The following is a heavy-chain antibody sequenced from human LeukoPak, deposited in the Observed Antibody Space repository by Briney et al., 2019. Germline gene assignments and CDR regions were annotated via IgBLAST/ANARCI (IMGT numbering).Heavy chain of an antibody. Sequence: PGGSLRLSCAASGFTFSSYWMHWARQAPGKGLVWVSRIKSDGSSTSYADSVKGRFTISRDNTKNTLYLQMNSLRAEDTAMYYCARRGAATDAFDIWGQGTMVTVSS. D-gene: IGHD1-26*01. CDR2: IKSDGSST. J-gene: IGHJ3*02. V-gene: IGHV3-74*01. CDR1: GFTFSSYW. CDR3: ARRGAATDAFDI.